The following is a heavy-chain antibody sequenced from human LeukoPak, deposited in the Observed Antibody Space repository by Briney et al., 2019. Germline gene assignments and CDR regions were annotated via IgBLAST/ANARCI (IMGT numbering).Heavy chain of an antibody. J-gene: IGHJ5*02. D-gene: IGHD6-6*01. Sequence: PSETLSLTCTVSGGSISSYYWSWIRQPPGKGLEWIGYIYYSGSTNYNPSLKSRVTISVDTSKNQFSLKLSSVTAADAAVYYCSRDREIYSSSSGFDPWGQGSLGTVSS. CDR3: SRDREIYSSSSGFDP. CDR1: GGSISSYY. V-gene: IGHV4-59*01. CDR2: IYYSGST.